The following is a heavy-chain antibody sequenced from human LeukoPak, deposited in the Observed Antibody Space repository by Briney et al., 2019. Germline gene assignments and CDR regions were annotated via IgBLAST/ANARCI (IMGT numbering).Heavy chain of an antibody. CDR2: IVVGSGNT. J-gene: IGHJ6*03. CDR1: GFTFTSSA. CDR3: AATVAATPLYYYYMDV. Sequence: ASVKVSCKASGFTFTSSAMQWVRQARGQRLEWIGWIVVGSGNTNYAQKFRERVTITRDMSTSTAYMELSSLRSEDTAVYYCAATVAATPLYYYYMDVWGKGTTVTVSS. V-gene: IGHV1-58*02. D-gene: IGHD2-15*01.